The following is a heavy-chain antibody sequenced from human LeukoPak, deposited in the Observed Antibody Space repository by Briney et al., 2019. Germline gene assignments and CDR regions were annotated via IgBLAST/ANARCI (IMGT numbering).Heavy chain of an antibody. D-gene: IGHD3-9*01. CDR3: ARDGAHYDISGYFDL. CDR2: IYSSGGT. CDR1: GGSISNQY. J-gene: IGHJ2*01. V-gene: IGHV4-59*11. Sequence: KPSETLSLNCSVSGGSISNQYWNWIRQPPGKGLEWIGYIYSSGGTQYNPSLKSRVTISIDTSKKQFSLKLSSVTSADTAVYYCARDGAHYDISGYFDLWGRGTLVTVSS.